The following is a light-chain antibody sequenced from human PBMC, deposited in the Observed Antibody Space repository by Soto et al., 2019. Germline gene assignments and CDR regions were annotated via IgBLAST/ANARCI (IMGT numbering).Light chain of an antibody. J-gene: IGKJ4*01. CDR3: QQFNRYPLT. CDR1: QGISTD. V-gene: IGKV1-9*01. Sequence: DIQLTQSPSFLSASVGDRVTIACRASQGISTDLAWYHQKPGKAPKLLIFAASSLQSGVPSRFSGSGSGTEFTLTITSLQPEDFATYFCQQFNRYPLTFGGGTKVEI. CDR2: AAS.